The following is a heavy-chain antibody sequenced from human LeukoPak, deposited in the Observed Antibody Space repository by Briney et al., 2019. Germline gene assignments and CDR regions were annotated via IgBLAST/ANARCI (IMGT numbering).Heavy chain of an antibody. J-gene: IGHJ5*02. D-gene: IGHD5-18*01. CDR2: IYTSGST. Sequence: SETLSLTCTVSGGSISSGSYYWSWIRQPAGKGLEWIGRIYTSGSTNYNPSLKSRVTISVDTSKNQFSLKLSSVTAADTAVYYCARRIRIQNWFDPWGQGTLVTVSS. CDR1: GGSISSGSYY. CDR3: ARRIRIQNWFDP. V-gene: IGHV4-61*02.